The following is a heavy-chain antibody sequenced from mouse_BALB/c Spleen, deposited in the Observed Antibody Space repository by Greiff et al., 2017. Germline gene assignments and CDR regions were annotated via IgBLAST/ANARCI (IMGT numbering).Heavy chain of an antibody. CDR2: SRNKANDYTT. J-gene: IGHJ1*01. CDR3: ARDADGAMGCFDV. D-gene: IGHD3-3*01. Sequence: DVMLVESGGGLVQPGGSLRLSCATSGFTFSDFYMEWVRQPPGKRLEWIAASRNKANDYTTEYSASVKGRFIVSRDTSQSILYLQMNALRAEDTAIYYCARDADGAMGCFDVWGAGTTVTVSS. CDR1: GFTFSDFY. V-gene: IGHV7-1*02.